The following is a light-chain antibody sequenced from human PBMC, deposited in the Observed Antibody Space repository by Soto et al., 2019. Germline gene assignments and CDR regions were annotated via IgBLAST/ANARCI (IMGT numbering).Light chain of an antibody. CDR1: QSVTSNY. Sequence: EIVLTQSPGTLSLSPGERATLSCRASQSVTSNYLAWYQQKPGQAPRLLVYGASSRATGIPDRFSGTGSGTDFNLTISRLEPEDFAVYYCQQYADSPRTFGRGTTVEVK. V-gene: IGKV3-20*01. CDR2: GAS. J-gene: IGKJ1*01. CDR3: QQYADSPRT.